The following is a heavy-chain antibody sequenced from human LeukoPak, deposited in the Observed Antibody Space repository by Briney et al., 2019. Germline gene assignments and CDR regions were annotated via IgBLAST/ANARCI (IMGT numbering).Heavy chain of an antibody. CDR3: ARHVTVDPLYGETNAEFDY. CDR1: GGSISSSSYY. Sequence: PSETLSLTCTVSGGSISSSSYYWGWIRQPPGKGLEWIGSIYYSGSTYYNPSLKGRVTISVDTSMNQFSLKLSSVTAADTAVYYCARHVTVDPLYGETNAEFDYWGQGTLVTVSS. V-gene: IGHV4-39*01. J-gene: IGHJ4*02. D-gene: IGHD4-17*01. CDR2: IYYSGST.